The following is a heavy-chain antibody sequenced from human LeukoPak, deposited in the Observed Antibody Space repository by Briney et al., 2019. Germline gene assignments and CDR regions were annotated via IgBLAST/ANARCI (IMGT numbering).Heavy chain of an antibody. J-gene: IGHJ4*02. D-gene: IGHD2-2*01. V-gene: IGHV4-59*01. CDR3: ARGGDCDTTSCYDS. CDR2: IYYNGNT. Sequence: SEXXSLTCTVSGGSISXYYWRXXRXXPGKXLEXIGYIYYNGNTNYNPSLKSRVTISVDTSKNQFSLKLSSVTAADTAVYYCARGGDCDTTSCYDSWGQGTLVTVSS. CDR1: GGSISXYY.